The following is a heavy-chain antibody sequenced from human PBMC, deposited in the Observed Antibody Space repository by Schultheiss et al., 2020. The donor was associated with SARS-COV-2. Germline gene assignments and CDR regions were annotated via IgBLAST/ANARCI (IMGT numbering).Heavy chain of an antibody. Sequence: SETLSLTCTVSGGSISSYYWSWIRQPPGKGLEWIGYIYYSGSTNYNPSLKSRVTISVDTSKNQFSLKLSSVTAADTAVYYCAREKMFYFDSSGPFDYWGRGTLVTVSS. CDR3: AREKMFYFDSSGPFDY. V-gene: IGHV4-59*01. CDR1: GGSISSYY. D-gene: IGHD3-22*01. J-gene: IGHJ4*02. CDR2: IYYSGST.